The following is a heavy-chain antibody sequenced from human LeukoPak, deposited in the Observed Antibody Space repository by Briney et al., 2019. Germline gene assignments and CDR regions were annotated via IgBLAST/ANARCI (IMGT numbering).Heavy chain of an antibody. V-gene: IGHV1-69*13. J-gene: IGHJ4*02. CDR2: IIPIFGTA. CDR1: GGTFSSYA. D-gene: IGHD3-22*01. CDR3: ARDRDSSGYAFDY. Sequence: GASVTVSCKASGGTFSSYAISWVRQAPGQGLEWMGGIIPIFGTANYAQKFQGRVTITADESTSTAYMELSSLRSEDTAVYYCARDRDSSGYAFDYWGQGTLVTVSS.